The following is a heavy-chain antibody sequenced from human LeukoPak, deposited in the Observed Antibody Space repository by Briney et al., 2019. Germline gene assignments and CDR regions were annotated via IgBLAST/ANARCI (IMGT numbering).Heavy chain of an antibody. D-gene: IGHD6-13*01. J-gene: IGHJ4*02. CDR2: IGHSGDKT. CDR3: AKTRPLDSSSWSHGDY. CDR1: GFTFGAYA. Sequence: GGSLRLSCAASGFTFGAYAMSWVRQAPGKGLEWVSAIGHSGDKTYYADSVKGRFTISRDNSKNTLYLQMNSLRAEDTAVYYCAKTRPLDSSSWSHGDYWGQGTLVTVSS. V-gene: IGHV3-23*01.